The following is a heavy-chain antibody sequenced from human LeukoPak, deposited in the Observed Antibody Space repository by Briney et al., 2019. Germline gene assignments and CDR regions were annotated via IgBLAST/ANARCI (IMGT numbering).Heavy chain of an antibody. J-gene: IGHJ4*02. Sequence: GGSLRLSCAASGFTFSGFAMSWIRQAPGKGLEWVSSISRSGEGTFYADSVRGRFTISRDNSKNTVSLQMESLRAEDTALYYCAKDYPVGSIDYWGQGTLATVSS. CDR2: ISRSGEGT. V-gene: IGHV3-23*01. CDR1: GFTFSGFA. CDR3: AKDYPVGSIDY. D-gene: IGHD4-23*01.